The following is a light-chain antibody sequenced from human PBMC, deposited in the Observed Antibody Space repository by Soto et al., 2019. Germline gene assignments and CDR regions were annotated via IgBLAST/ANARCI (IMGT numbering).Light chain of an antibody. J-gene: IGLJ2*01. Sequence: QSALTQPASVSGSPGQSITISCTGTSSDVGGYNYVSWYQQHPGKAPKLMIYDVSNRPSGVSNRFSGSKSGNTASLTISGXXAEDEADYYCSSYTSSSTLVXGGGTKLTVL. CDR2: DVS. CDR1: SSDVGGYNY. V-gene: IGLV2-14*01. CDR3: SSYTSSSTLV.